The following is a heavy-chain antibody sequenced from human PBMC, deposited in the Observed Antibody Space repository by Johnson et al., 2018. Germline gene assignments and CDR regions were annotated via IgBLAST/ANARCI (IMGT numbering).Heavy chain of an antibody. CDR3: AASPHYYDSSGYYSVWFRH. J-gene: IGHJ1*01. D-gene: IGHD3-22*01. V-gene: IGHV3-33*01. Sequence: QVQLVESGGGVVQPGRSLRLSCAASGFTFSSYGMHWVRQAPGKGLEWVAVIWYDGSNKYYADSVKGRFTIPRDNSKNTLYLKMNSLRAEDTAVYYCAASPHYYDSSGYYSVWFRHWGQGTLVTVSS. CDR2: IWYDGSNK. CDR1: GFTFSSYG.